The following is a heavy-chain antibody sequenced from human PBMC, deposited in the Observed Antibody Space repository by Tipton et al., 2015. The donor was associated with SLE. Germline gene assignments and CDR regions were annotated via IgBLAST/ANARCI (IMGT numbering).Heavy chain of an antibody. CDR1: GFTFSSYG. D-gene: IGHD5-12*01. J-gene: IGHJ4*02. CDR3: AKVGPTGGYHFDY. CDR2: IWYDGSNK. Sequence: SLRLSCAASGFTFSSYGMHWVRQAPGKGLEWVAVIWYDGSNKYYADSVKGRFTISRDNSKNTLYLQMNSLRAEDTAVYYCAKVGPTGGYHFDYWGQGTLVTVSS. V-gene: IGHV3-33*06.